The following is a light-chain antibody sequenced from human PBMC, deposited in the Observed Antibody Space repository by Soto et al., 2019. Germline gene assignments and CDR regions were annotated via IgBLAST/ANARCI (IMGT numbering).Light chain of an antibody. Sequence: SLLTQHPSGSGAPGQRVTISCFGSSLDPGAGYDVQWYQQFPGTAPKLLIYANSARPSGVPDRFSGSKSGTSASLAITGLQAEDEADYYCQSYDSSLIVSKVFGTGTKV. CDR2: ANS. CDR1: SLDPGAGYD. V-gene: IGLV1-40*01. J-gene: IGLJ1*01. CDR3: QSYDSSLIVSKV.